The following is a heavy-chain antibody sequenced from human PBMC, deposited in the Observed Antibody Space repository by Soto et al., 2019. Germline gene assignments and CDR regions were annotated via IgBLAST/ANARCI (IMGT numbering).Heavy chain of an antibody. Sequence: GGSLRLSCAASGFTDRSNYMSCVRKAKGEGLERGSVIYSGVSTYYADAVKGRFTISRDNSQNTLYLQMNSLRAEDTAVYYCARERGYCSGGSSYSYSYMDVWGKGTTVTVSS. D-gene: IGHD2-15*01. CDR2: IYSGVST. V-gene: IGHV3-53*01. J-gene: IGHJ6*03. CDR3: ARERGYCSGGSSYSYSYMDV. CDR1: GFTDRSNY.